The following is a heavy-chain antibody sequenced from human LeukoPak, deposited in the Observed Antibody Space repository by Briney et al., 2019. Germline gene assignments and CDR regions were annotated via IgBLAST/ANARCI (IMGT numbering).Heavy chain of an antibody. CDR1: DASIRNAGYT. CDR2: INHSGST. CDR3: ARGIVVVTAAKVDYFDY. D-gene: IGHD2-2*01. V-gene: IGHV4-34*01. J-gene: IGHJ4*02. Sequence: SETLSLTCAVSDASIRNAGYTWNWIRQPPGKGLEWIGEINHSGSTNYNPSLKSRVTISVDTSKNQFSLKLSSVTAADTAVYYCARGIVVVTAAKVDYFDYWGQGTLVTVSS.